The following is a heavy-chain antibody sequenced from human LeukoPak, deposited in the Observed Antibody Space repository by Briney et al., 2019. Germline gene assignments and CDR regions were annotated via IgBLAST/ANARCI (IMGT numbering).Heavy chain of an antibody. J-gene: IGHJ4*02. D-gene: IGHD5-18*01. V-gene: IGHV4-59*01. CDR2: IYYSGST. CDR3: ARGRSDTAMVTG. CDR1: GGSISSYY. Sequence: SETLSLTRTVSGGSISSYYWSWIRQPPGKGLEWIGYIYYSGSTNYNPSLKSRVTISVDTSKNQFSLKLSSVTAADTAVYYCARGRSDTAMVTGWGQGTLVTVSS.